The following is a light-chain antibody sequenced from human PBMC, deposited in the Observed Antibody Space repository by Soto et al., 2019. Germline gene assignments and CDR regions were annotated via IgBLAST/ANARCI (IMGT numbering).Light chain of an antibody. Sequence: QLVLTQSSSASASLGSSVKLTCTLSSGHSTYIIAWPQQQPGKAPRYLMKLEGSGTYNKGGGVPDRFSGSSSGADRYLAISNLQSEDEADYYCETWDSNTVIFGGGTKLTVL. CDR2: LEGSGTY. V-gene: IGLV4-60*03. CDR1: SGHSTYI. CDR3: ETWDSNTVI. J-gene: IGLJ2*01.